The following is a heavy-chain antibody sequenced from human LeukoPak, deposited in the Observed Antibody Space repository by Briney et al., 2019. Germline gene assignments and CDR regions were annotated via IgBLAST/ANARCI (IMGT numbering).Heavy chain of an antibody. CDR1: GYTFTSYY. CDR3: ARDRTLQQLVLDY. Sequence: ASVKVSCKASGYTFTSYYLHWVRQAPGQGLEWMGIINPSGGSTFYAQKFQGRVTMTRDTSTSTVYMELSSLRSEDTAVYYCARDRTLQQLVLDYWGQGTLVTVSS. D-gene: IGHD6-13*01. V-gene: IGHV1-46*01. J-gene: IGHJ4*02. CDR2: INPSGGST.